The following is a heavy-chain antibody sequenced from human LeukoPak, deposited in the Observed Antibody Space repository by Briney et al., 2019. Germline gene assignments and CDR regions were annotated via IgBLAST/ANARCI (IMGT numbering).Heavy chain of an antibody. CDR1: GGSFSGYY. CDR3: ARGGIRRLDP. CDR2: INHSGST. V-gene: IGHV4-34*01. J-gene: IGHJ5*02. D-gene: IGHD5-18*01. Sequence: SETLSLTCAVYGGSFSGYYWSWIRQPPGKGLEWIGEINHSGSTNYNPSLKSRVTISLDTSKNQFSLKLSSVTAADTAVYYCARGGIRRLDPWGQGTLVTVSS.